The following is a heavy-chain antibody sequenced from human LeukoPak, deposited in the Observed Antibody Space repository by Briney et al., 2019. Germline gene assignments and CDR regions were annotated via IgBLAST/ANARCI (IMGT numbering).Heavy chain of an antibody. V-gene: IGHV3-30*02. CDR3: ARRPYDSSGYYYFDY. CDR2: IRYDGIVK. CDR1: GFSFSSYG. J-gene: IGHJ4*02. Sequence: PGGSLRLSCAASGFSFSSYGMHWVRQAPGKGLEWVAFIRYDGIVKHYADSVGRPLTISRDNAKNSLYLQMNSLRAEDTAVYYSARRPYDSSGYYYFDYWGQGTLVTVSS. D-gene: IGHD3-22*01.